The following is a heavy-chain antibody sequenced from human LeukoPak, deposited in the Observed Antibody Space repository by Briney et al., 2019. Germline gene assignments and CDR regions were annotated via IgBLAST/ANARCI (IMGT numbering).Heavy chain of an antibody. D-gene: IGHD3-22*01. Sequence: TGGSLRLSCAASGFTFSSYGMHWVRQAPGKGLEWVAFIRYDGSNKYYADSVKGRFTISRDNSKNTLYLQMNSLRAEDTAVYYCAKDAYYYDSSGYYRRVDYYYYMDVWGKGTTVTVSS. CDR3: AKDAYYYDSSGYYRRVDYYYYMDV. J-gene: IGHJ6*03. CDR2: IRYDGSNK. V-gene: IGHV3-30*02. CDR1: GFTFSSYG.